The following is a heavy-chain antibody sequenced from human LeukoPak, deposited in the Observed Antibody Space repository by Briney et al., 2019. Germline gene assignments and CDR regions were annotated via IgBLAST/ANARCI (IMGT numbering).Heavy chain of an antibody. CDR3: GRGGYWLDP. CDR2: INTDGSST. V-gene: IGHV3-74*01. Sequence: GGSLRLSCAASGFTFSSYWMHWVRQVPGKGLVWVSRINTDGSSTSYADSVKGRFAISRDNAKNTLYPQMNTLRAEDTAVYYCGRGGYWLDPWGQGTLVTVSS. J-gene: IGHJ5*02. CDR1: GFTFSSYW.